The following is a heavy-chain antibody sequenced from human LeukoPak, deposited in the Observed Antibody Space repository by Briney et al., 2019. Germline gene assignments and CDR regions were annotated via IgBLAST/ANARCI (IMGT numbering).Heavy chain of an antibody. D-gene: IGHD4-23*01. V-gene: IGHV3-73*01. CDR3: SGHSSSIGGYYFDS. CDR1: GFIFSDSA. J-gene: IGHJ4*02. Sequence: GGALRLSCAAPGFIFSDSAMHWVRQASGKGPEWVGRIRSKANSYATAYAESMKGRFTVSRDDSNNPAYLQMHRLQTDDTAVLYCSGHSSSIGGYYFDSWGQGTPVTVSS. CDR2: IRSKANSYAT.